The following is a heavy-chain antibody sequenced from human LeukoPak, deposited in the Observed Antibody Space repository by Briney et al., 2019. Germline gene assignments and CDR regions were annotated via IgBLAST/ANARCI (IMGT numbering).Heavy chain of an antibody. CDR2: ISSSSSTI. CDR1: GFTFSSYS. J-gene: IGHJ4*02. V-gene: IGHV3-48*02. CDR3: ARVAYCGGDCYTGLFDY. D-gene: IGHD2-21*02. Sequence: GGSLRLSCAASGFTFSSYSMNWVSQAPGKGLEWVSYISSSSSTIYYADSVKGRFTISRDNAKNSLYLQMNSLRDEDTAVYYCARVAYCGGDCYTGLFDYWGQGTLVTVSS.